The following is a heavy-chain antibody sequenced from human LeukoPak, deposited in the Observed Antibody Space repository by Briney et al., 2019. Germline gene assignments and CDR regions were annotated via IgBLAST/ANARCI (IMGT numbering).Heavy chain of an antibody. CDR3: ARESCSSTSCYLGWFDP. V-gene: IGHV1-69*06. D-gene: IGHD2-2*01. CDR1: GGTFSSYA. J-gene: IGHJ5*02. CDR2: IIPIFGTA. Sequence: SVKVSCKASGGTFSSYAISWVRQAPGQGLEWMGGIIPIFGTANYAQKFQGRVTITADKSTSTAYMELSSLRSEDTAVYYCARESCSSTSCYLGWFDPWGQGTLVTVSS.